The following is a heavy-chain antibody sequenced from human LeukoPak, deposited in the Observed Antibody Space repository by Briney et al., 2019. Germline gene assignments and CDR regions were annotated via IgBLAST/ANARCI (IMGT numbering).Heavy chain of an antibody. CDR1: GYTFTSYG. Sequence: ASVKVSCKASGYTFTSYGISWVRQAPGQGLEWMGWISAYNGNTNYAQKLQGRVTMTTDTSASTAYMELRSLRSDDTAVYYCARPSSGTGYMDVWGKGTTVTVSS. V-gene: IGHV1-18*01. CDR3: ARPSSGTGYMDV. CDR2: ISAYNGNT. D-gene: IGHD3-10*01. J-gene: IGHJ6*03.